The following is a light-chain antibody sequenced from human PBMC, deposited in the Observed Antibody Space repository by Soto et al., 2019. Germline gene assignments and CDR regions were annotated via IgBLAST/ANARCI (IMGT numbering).Light chain of an antibody. J-gene: IGKJ2*01. CDR2: GAS. Sequence: EIVMTQSPATLSVSPGERATLSCRASQSVSSNLAWYQQKPGQAPRLLVYGASTRATDIPARFSGSGSGTDFILIISSLQAEDFAVYYCHQSNNWPYTFSQWTKLEIK. CDR1: QSVSSN. CDR3: HQSNNWPYT. V-gene: IGKV3-15*01.